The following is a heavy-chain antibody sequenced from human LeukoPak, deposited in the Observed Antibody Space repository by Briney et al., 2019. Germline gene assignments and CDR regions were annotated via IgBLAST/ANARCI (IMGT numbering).Heavy chain of an antibody. Sequence: KASETLSLTCTVSGGSISSSSYYWGWIRQPPGKGLEWIGSIYYSGSTYYNPSLKSRVTISVDTSKNQFSLKLSSVTAADTAVYYCARLPSYCGGDCYLNWFDPWGQGTLVTVSS. V-gene: IGHV4-39*01. CDR1: GGSISSSSYY. CDR3: ARLPSYCGGDCYLNWFDP. CDR2: IYYSGST. J-gene: IGHJ5*02. D-gene: IGHD2-21*02.